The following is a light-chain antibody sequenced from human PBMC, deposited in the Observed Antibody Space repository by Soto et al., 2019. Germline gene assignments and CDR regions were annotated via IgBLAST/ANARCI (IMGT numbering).Light chain of an antibody. V-gene: IGKV3-20*01. CDR1: QSVSGSY. Sequence: EIVLTQSPGTLSLSPGERATLSCRASQSVSGSYLAWYQQRPGQAPRLLIYGASSTATGIPDRFSGSGSGTDFTLTITRLEPEDFAVYSCQQYGSSRWTFGRGTKVEIK. CDR2: GAS. CDR3: QQYGSSRWT. J-gene: IGKJ1*01.